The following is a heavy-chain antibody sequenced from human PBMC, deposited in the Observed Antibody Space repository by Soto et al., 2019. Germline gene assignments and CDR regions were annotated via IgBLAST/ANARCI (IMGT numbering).Heavy chain of an antibody. J-gene: IGHJ4*02. D-gene: IGHD3-3*01. CDR2: IYYSGYT. Sequence: SGTRSLRCTVSVSSVSSDYWNGIRQPPGKGLEWIGAIYYSGYTKYNPSLESRVTISIDTSRNQFSLRLTSVTAADTAVYYCARERSIFGVVTFDYWGQGALVTVS. CDR1: VSSVSSDY. V-gene: IGHV4-59*02. CDR3: ARERSIFGVVTFDY.